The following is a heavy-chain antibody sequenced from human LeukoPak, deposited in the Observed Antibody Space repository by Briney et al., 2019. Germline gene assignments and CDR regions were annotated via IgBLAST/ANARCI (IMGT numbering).Heavy chain of an antibody. J-gene: IGHJ4*02. V-gene: IGHV4-59*01. CDR2: IHHTGKN. Sequence: SETLSLTCAVSGASITSYYWNWIRQSPEKGLEWIGYIHHTGKNWYNPPLQSRVTLSVDTSKSEFSLRLNSVTAADTAVYYCAKWHEKLLAFDSWGQGTLVTVSS. CDR1: GASITSYY. D-gene: IGHD1-7*01. CDR3: AKWHEKLLAFDS.